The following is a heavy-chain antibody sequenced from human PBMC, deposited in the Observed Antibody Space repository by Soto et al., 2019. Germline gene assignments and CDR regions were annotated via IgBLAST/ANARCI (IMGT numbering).Heavy chain of an antibody. V-gene: IGHV1-69*13. Sequence: SVKVSCKASGGTFSSYAISWVRQAPGQGLEWMGGIIPIFGTANYAQKFQGRVTITADESTSTAYMELSSLRSEDTAVYYCASSAEDYYYYYGMDVWGQGTTVTVSS. CDR3: ASSAEDYYYYYGMDV. J-gene: IGHJ6*02. CDR2: IIPIFGTA. CDR1: GGTFSSYA.